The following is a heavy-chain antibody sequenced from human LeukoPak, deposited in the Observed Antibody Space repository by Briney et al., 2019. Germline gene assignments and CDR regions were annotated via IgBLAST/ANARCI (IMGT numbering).Heavy chain of an antibody. CDR2: ISGGGDAT. Sequence: GGPLRLSCAASGFTFDDYAMHWVRQAPGKGLEWVSAISGGGDATYYAASVKGRFTISRDNSKNTLYLQMNSLRAEDTAVYHCAKVSPTTLYDSRGWFDPWGQGTLVTVSS. V-gene: IGHV3-23*01. D-gene: IGHD3-3*01. J-gene: IGHJ5*02. CDR1: GFTFDDYA. CDR3: AKVSPTTLYDSRGWFDP.